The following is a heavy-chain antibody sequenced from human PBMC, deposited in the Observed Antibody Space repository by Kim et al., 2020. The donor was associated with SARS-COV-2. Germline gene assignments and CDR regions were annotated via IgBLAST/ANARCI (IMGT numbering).Heavy chain of an antibody. CDR3: ARARGYYDSSGYYWAYYFDD. Sequence: ASVKVSCKASGYTFTGYYMHWVRQAPGQGLEWMGWINPNSGGTNYAQKFQGRVTMTRDTSISTAYMELSRLRSDDTAVYYCARARGYYDSSGYYWAYYFDDWGQGTLVTVSS. CDR2: INPNSGGT. J-gene: IGHJ4*02. D-gene: IGHD3-22*01. V-gene: IGHV1-2*02. CDR1: GYTFTGYY.